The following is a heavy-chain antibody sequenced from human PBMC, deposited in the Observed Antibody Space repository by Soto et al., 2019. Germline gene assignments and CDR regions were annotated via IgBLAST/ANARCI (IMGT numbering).Heavy chain of an antibody. CDR3: ARRTSGWYLDY. D-gene: IGHD6-19*01. V-gene: IGHV3-23*01. CDR1: GFTFSSYA. CDR2: ISGSGDST. Sequence: EVQLLESGGGLVQPGGSLRLSCAASGFTFSSYAMSWVRQAPGKELEWVSVISGSGDSTYYADSVKGRFTISRDNSKNTLYLQMNSLRAEDTAVYYCARRTSGWYLDYWGQGTLVTVSS. J-gene: IGHJ4*02.